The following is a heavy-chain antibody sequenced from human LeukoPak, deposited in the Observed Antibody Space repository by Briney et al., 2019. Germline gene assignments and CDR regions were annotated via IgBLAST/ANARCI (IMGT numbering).Heavy chain of an antibody. D-gene: IGHD2-2*01. CDR2: IYYSGST. J-gene: IGHJ4*02. CDR1: GGSISSSSHY. Sequence: SETLSLTCTVSGGSISSSSHYWGWVRQPPGKGLEWIGSIYYSGSTYHNPSLRSRLTISVDTSKNQFSLKLSSVTAADTAVYYCASRGYCSSASCYAVDYWGQGTLVTVSS. CDR3: ASRGYCSSASCYAVDY. V-gene: IGHV4-39*01.